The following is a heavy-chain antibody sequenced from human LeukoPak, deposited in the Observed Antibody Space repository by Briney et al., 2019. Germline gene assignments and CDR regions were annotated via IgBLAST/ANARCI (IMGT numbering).Heavy chain of an antibody. CDR3: ASRPYDNSGYYYV. CDR2: ISGSSSYI. D-gene: IGHD3-22*01. CDR1: GFTFSTYT. J-gene: IGHJ4*02. Sequence: GGSLRLSCAASGFTFSTYTMDWVRQAPGKGLEWVSSISGSSSYIYYADSVKGRFTISRDNAKNSLFLQMNSLRVEDTAAYYCASRPYDNSGYYYVWGQGRMVTVSS. V-gene: IGHV3-21*01.